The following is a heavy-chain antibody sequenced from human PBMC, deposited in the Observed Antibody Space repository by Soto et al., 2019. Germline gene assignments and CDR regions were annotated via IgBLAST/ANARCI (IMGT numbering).Heavy chain of an antibody. CDR3: ASRPTYYYGSGTVH. Sequence: GGSLRLSCAASGFTFSSYWMSWVRQAPGKGLEWVANIKQDGSEKYYVDSVKGRFTISRDNAKNSLYLQMNSLRAEDMAVYYCASRPTYYYGSGTVHWGQGTLVTVSS. J-gene: IGHJ4*02. V-gene: IGHV3-7*01. CDR2: IKQDGSEK. D-gene: IGHD3-10*01. CDR1: GFTFSSYW.